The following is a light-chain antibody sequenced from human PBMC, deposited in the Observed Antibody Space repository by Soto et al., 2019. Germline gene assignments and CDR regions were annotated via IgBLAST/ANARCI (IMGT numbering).Light chain of an antibody. CDR1: QSVSSSY. J-gene: IGKJ1*01. CDR2: GAS. Sequence: EIVLTQSPGTPSLSPGERATLSCRASQSVSSSYLAWYQQKPGQAPRLLIYGASSRATAIPARFSGSGSGTDFTLTISRLEPEDFAVYYCQQYGSSRTFGQGTKVEIK. V-gene: IGKV3-20*01. CDR3: QQYGSSRT.